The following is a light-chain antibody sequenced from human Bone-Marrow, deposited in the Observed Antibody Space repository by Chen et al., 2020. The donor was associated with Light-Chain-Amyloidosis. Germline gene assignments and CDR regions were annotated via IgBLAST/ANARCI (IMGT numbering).Light chain of an antibody. CDR3: QSADSSGTYEVI. Sequence: SYGLTQPPSVSVSPGQTARIPCSGDDLPTKYAYWYQQKPGQAPVLVIHRETERPSGISERFSGSSSGTTATLTISGVQAEDEADYHCQSADSSGTYEVIFGGGTKLTVL. CDR1: DLPTKY. J-gene: IGLJ2*01. V-gene: IGLV3-25*03. CDR2: RET.